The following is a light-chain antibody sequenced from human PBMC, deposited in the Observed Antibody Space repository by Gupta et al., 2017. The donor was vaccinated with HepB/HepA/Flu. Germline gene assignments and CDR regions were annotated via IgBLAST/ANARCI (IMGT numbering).Light chain of an antibody. Sequence: NFMLTQPHSVPESPGKTVTIPCTGSSGSIASDYVQWYQQRPGSAPTTVIYEDNQRPSGVPERFSGSIDTSSNSASLTISGLKTEDEAHYYCQSYDTTNQIWVFGGGTKLTVL. V-gene: IGLV6-57*02. CDR3: QSYDTTNQIWV. J-gene: IGLJ3*02. CDR1: SGSIASDY. CDR2: EDN.